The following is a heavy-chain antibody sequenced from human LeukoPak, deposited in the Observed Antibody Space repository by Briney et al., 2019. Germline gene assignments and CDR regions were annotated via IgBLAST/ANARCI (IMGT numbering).Heavy chain of an antibody. V-gene: IGHV1-8*01. Sequence: ASVKVSCKASGYTFTSYDINWVRQATGQGLEWMGWMNPNSGNTGYAQKFQGRVTMTRNTSISTAYMELSSLRSEDTAVYYCASPRRDFWSGYQPFDYWGQGTLVTVSS. J-gene: IGHJ4*02. CDR3: ASPRRDFWSGYQPFDY. D-gene: IGHD3-3*01. CDR1: GYTFTSYD. CDR2: MNPNSGNT.